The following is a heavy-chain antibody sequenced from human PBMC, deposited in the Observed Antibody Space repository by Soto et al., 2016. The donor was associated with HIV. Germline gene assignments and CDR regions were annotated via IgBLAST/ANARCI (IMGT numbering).Heavy chain of an antibody. CDR2: IYSGGNT. J-gene: IGHJ6*02. Sequence: EVQLVETGGGLIQPGGSLRLSCAAFGFTVSSNQMNWVRQAPGKGLEWVSVIYSGGNTYYADSVKGRFTISRDNSKNTLYLQMNSLRAEDTAVYYCARDKRMEGVTPFTYSYYGMDVWGQGTTVTVSS. CDR1: GFTVSSNQ. D-gene: IGHD3-10*01. CDR3: ARDKRMEGVTPFTYSYYGMDV. V-gene: IGHV3-53*02.